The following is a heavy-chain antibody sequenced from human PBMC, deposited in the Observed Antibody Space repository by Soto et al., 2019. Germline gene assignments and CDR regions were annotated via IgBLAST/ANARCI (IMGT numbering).Heavy chain of an antibody. J-gene: IGHJ2*01. CDR2: INAGNGYT. CDR1: GYIFTNYA. Sequence: QVQLVQSGAEVKKPGASVKVSCKASGYIFTNYAMHWVRQAPGQGLEWMGWINAGNGYTKYSQKLQGRVTITRDTSATTAYMDLTSLRCEDTAVYYCARGAALYVGHWYFDLWGRGTLVTVSS. CDR3: ARGAALYVGHWYFDL. D-gene: IGHD3-10*02. V-gene: IGHV1-3*01.